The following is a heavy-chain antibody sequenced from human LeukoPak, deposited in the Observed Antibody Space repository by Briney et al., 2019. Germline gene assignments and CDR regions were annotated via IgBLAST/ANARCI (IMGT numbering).Heavy chain of an antibody. V-gene: IGHV7-4-1*02. CDR3: ARGETIFGVVIPNY. Sequence: ASVKVSCKASGYTFTSYAMNRVRQAPGQGLEWMGWINTNTGNPTYAQGFTGRFVFSLDTSVSTAYLQISSLKAEDTAVYYCARGETIFGVVIPNYWGQGTLVTVSS. J-gene: IGHJ4*02. CDR2: INTNTGNP. CDR1: GYTFTSYA. D-gene: IGHD3-3*01.